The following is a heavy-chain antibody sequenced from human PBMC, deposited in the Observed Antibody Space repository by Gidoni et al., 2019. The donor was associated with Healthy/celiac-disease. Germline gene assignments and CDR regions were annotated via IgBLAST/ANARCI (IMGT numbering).Heavy chain of an antibody. CDR2: IRGSGGST. D-gene: IGHD2-15*01. J-gene: IGHJ6*03. Sequence: EVQLLESGGGLVQPGGSLRLSCAASGFTFRRYAMRWVRLAPGKGLEWVSAIRGSGGSTYYADSVKGRFTISRDNSKNTLYLQMNSLRAEDTAVYYCAKEGSYCSGGSCYLDYYYYYYMDVWGKGTTVTVSS. CDR1: GFTFRRYA. CDR3: AKEGSYCSGGSCYLDYYYYYYMDV. V-gene: IGHV3-23*01.